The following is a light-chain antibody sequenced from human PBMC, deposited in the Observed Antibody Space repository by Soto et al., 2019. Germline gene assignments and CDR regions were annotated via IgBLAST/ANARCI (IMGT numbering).Light chain of an antibody. J-gene: IGKJ4*01. CDR1: QSVSSY. CDR3: QQSSNWPALT. V-gene: IGKV3-11*01. Sequence: EIVLTQSPASLSLSPGDRATLSCRASQSVSSYLAWYQQKPGQAPRLLIYDASNRATGIPARFSGSGSGTVFTLTSSRLHPEDFAVYYCQQSSNWPALTFGGGTKVEIK. CDR2: DAS.